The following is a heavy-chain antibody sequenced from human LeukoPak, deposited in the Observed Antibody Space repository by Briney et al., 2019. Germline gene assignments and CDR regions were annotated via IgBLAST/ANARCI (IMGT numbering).Heavy chain of an antibody. CDR1: GYTFTSYD. CDR2: INPNSGGT. CDR3: ARSEETYYYDSSGYSGGAFDI. D-gene: IGHD3-22*01. Sequence: ASVKVSCKASGYTFTSYDINWVRQATGQGLEWMGWINPNSGGTNYAQKFQGWVTMTRDTSISTAYMELSRLRSDDTAVYYCARSEETYYYDSSGYSGGAFDIWGQGTMVTVSS. V-gene: IGHV1-2*04. J-gene: IGHJ3*02.